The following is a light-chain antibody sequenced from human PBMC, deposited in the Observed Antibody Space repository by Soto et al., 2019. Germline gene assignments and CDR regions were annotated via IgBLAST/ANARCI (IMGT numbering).Light chain of an antibody. Sequence: QSVLTQPPSVSGAPGQRVTISCTGSSSNIGAGYDVHWYQQLPGTAPKLLIYGNTNRPSGVPDRFSASKSGTSASLALTGLQAEDEADYYCQSYDTSLRTSVFGGGTKLTVL. V-gene: IGLV1-40*01. CDR1: SSNIGAGYD. CDR2: GNT. CDR3: QSYDTSLRTSV. J-gene: IGLJ2*01.